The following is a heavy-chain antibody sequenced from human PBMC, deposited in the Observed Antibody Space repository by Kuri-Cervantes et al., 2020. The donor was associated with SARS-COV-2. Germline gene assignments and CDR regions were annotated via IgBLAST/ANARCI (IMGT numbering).Heavy chain of an antibody. CDR3: ARPRRGLEHIVGQFDY. Sequence: GGSLRPSCAASGFTLSSYTMNWVRPAPGRGLEWVSSISSSSSYIYYADSVKDRFTISRDNAKNSLYLQMNSLRAEDTAVYYCARPRRGLEHIVGQFDYWGQGTLVTVSS. V-gene: IGHV3-21*01. CDR2: ISSSSSYI. J-gene: IGHJ4*02. CDR1: GFTLSSYT. D-gene: IGHD2-21*01.